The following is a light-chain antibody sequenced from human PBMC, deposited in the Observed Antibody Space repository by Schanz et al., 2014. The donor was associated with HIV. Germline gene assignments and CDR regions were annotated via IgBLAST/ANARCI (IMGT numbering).Light chain of an antibody. CDR1: QSISNW. Sequence: DIEMTQSPSTLSASLGDRVTFTCRASQSISNWLAWYQQKPGKGPELLIYKASTLKSGVPLRFSGTGSGTEFTLAISGLQPDDIATYYCEQYKNRSPFTFGQGTRLEIK. CDR3: EQYKNRSPFT. CDR2: KAS. J-gene: IGKJ2*01. V-gene: IGKV1-5*03.